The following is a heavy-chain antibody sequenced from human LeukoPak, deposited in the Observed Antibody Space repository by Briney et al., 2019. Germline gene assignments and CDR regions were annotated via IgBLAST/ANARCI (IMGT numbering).Heavy chain of an antibody. V-gene: IGHV1-69*13. CDR2: IIPIFGTA. Sequence: SVKVSCKASGGTFSSYAISWVRQAPGQGLEWMGGIIPIFGTANYAQKFQGRVTITADESTSTAYMELSSLRSEDTAVYYCAREYYYYYYMDVWGKGTTVTVSS. J-gene: IGHJ6*03. CDR1: GGTFSSYA. CDR3: AREYYYYYYMDV.